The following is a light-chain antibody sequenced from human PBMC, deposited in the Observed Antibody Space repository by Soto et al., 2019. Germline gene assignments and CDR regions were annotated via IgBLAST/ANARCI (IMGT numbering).Light chain of an antibody. CDR3: SSYAGTNKFVL. J-gene: IGLJ2*01. V-gene: IGLV2-8*01. CDR1: YSDIGNYNF. CDR2: EVS. Sequence: QSVLTQPPSASGSPGQSVTISCTGAYSDIGNYNFVSWYQQPPDKAPKLMIYEVSLRPSGVPDRFSGSKSGNTASLTVSGLQAEDEADYYCSSYAGTNKFVLFGGGTKLTVL.